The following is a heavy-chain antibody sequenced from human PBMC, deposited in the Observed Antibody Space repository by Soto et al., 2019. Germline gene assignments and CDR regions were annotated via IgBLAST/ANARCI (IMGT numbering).Heavy chain of an antibody. CDR1: GGSISNENYY. CDR2: IAYMGNT. Sequence: QVQLQESGPGLVKPSQTLSLTCTVSGGSISNENYYWDWIRQPPGKGLEWIGYIAYMGNTYYNPSLQSRLTISVDTSKNQSSLKLSSLTAEDTAVYYCARLYLSGQRYSSAWASTWFDPWGQGTLVTVSS. V-gene: IGHV4-30-4*01. CDR3: ARLYLSGQRYSSAWASTWFDP. J-gene: IGHJ5*02. D-gene: IGHD6-25*01.